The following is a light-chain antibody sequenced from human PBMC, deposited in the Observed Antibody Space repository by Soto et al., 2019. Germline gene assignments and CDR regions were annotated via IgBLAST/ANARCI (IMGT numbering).Light chain of an antibody. J-gene: IGLJ2*01. V-gene: IGLV2-14*03. Sequence: QAVLTQPASVSGSPGQSITISCTGTSSDVGGYNFVSWYQQHPDKAPKLIIYDVSNRPSGVSNRFSGSKSGNTASLTISGIQAEDEADYCCSSYTSSSTLIFGGGTKLTVL. CDR1: SSDVGGYNF. CDR3: SSYTSSSTLI. CDR2: DVS.